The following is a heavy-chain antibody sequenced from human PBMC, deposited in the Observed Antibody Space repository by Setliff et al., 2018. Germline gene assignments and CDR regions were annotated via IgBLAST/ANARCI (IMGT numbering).Heavy chain of an antibody. CDR3: AREGRPPNRYYDY. CDR2: INSDGSST. V-gene: IGHV3-74*01. CDR1: GFTFSSYE. J-gene: IGHJ4*02. Sequence: GGSLRLSCTTSGFTFSSYEVNWVRQAPGKGLVWVSRINSDGSSTSYADSVKGRFTISRDNAKNTLYLQMNSLRAEDTAVYYCAREGRPPNRYYDYWGQGTLVTVSS. D-gene: IGHD3-16*02.